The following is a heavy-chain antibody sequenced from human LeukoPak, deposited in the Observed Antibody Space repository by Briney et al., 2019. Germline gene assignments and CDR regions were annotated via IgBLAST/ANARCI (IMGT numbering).Heavy chain of an antibody. CDR3: ARGSGTITMVRGVFYGMDV. CDR1: GGTFSSYG. J-gene: IGHJ6*02. D-gene: IGHD3-10*01. Sequence: SVKVSCKASGGTFSSYGISWVRQAPGQGLEWMGGIIPIFGTPNYAQKLQGRVTITADESTSTAYMELSSLRSEDTAVYYCARGSGTITMVRGVFYGMDVWGQGTTVTVSS. V-gene: IGHV1-69*13. CDR2: IIPIFGTP.